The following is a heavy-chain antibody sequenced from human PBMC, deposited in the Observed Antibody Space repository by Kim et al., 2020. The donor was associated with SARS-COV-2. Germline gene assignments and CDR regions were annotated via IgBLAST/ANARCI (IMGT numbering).Heavy chain of an antibody. CDR2: ISAYNGNT. D-gene: IGHD2-2*01. CDR3: AAVVVPAALESMEWLLRDYYYYYGMDV. CDR1: VYTFTSYG. V-gene: IGHV1-18*04. J-gene: IGHJ6*02. Sequence: ASVKVSCKASVYTFTSYGISWVRQAPGQGLEWMGWISAYNGNTNYAQKLQGRVTMTTDTSTSTAYMELRSLRSDDTAVYYCAAVVVPAALESMEWLLRDYYYYYGMDVWGQGTTVTVSS.